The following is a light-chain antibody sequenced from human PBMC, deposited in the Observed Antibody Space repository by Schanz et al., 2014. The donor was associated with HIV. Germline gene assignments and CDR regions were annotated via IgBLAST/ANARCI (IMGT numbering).Light chain of an antibody. Sequence: EIVLTQSPGTLSLSPGERATLSCRASQTVSSHFLAWYQQKPGQAPRLLIFGASNRATGFPDRFSGSASGTDFTLTISRVEPEDFAMYYCQQYGSSPPWTFGQGTKVEIK. CDR3: QQYGSSPPWT. CDR2: GAS. J-gene: IGKJ1*01. CDR1: QTVSSHF. V-gene: IGKV3-20*01.